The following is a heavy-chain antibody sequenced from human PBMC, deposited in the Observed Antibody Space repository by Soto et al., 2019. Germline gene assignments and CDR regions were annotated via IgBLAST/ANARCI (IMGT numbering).Heavy chain of an antibody. CDR3: ARDLVVASTLDYYYGMDV. V-gene: IGHV3-33*01. D-gene: IGHD2-15*01. J-gene: IGHJ6*02. Sequence: QVQLVEYGGGVVQPGRSLRLSCAASGFTFSSYGMHWVRQAPGKGLEWVAVIWYDGSNKYYADSVKGRFTISRDNSKNTLYLQMNSLRAEDTAVYYCARDLVVASTLDYYYGMDVWGQGTTVTVSS. CDR2: IWYDGSNK. CDR1: GFTFSSYG.